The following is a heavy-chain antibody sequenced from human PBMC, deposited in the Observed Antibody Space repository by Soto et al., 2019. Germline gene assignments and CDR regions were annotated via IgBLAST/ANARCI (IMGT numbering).Heavy chain of an antibody. CDR1: GFTFSNYG. CDR2: ISHDANNK. Sequence: GGSLRLSCAASGFTFSNYGIHWVHQPPGKGLEWVAVISHDANNKYYADSVKGRFTISRDNSRNTLYLQMSSLRAEDTAVYYCAKGQVEWFYNPFDYWGQGALVTVSS. CDR3: AKGQVEWFYNPFDY. D-gene: IGHD3-3*01. V-gene: IGHV3-30*18. J-gene: IGHJ4*02.